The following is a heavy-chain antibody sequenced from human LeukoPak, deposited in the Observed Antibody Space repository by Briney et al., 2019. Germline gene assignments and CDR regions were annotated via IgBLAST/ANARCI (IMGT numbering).Heavy chain of an antibody. D-gene: IGHD3-10*01. CDR1: GYTFTSYG. J-gene: IGHJ4*02. Sequence: ASVKVSCKASGYTFTSYGISWVRQAPGQGLEWMGWISAYNGNTNYAQKLQGRVTMTTDTSTSTAYMELRSLRSDDTAVCYCARGRGRTVIRGVNDYWGQGTLVTVSS. CDR2: ISAYNGNT. V-gene: IGHV1-18*01. CDR3: ARGRGRTVIRGVNDY.